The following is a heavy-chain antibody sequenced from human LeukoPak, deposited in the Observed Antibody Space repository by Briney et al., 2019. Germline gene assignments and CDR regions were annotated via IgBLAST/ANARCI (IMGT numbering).Heavy chain of an antibody. D-gene: IGHD1-26*01. CDR3: ARDGLTSGSYEIDY. CDR1: GYTFIDYY. V-gene: IGHV1-2*02. Sequence: ASVKVSCKASGYTFIDYYIHWVRQAPGEGLEWMGWINPNSGGTNYAQKFQGRVTMTRDTSISTAYMELSRLRSDDTAVYYCARDGLTSGSYEIDYWGQGTLVTVSS. CDR2: INPNSGGT. J-gene: IGHJ4*02.